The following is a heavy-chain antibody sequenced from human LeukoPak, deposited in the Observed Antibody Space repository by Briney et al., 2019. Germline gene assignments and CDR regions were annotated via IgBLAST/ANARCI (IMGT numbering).Heavy chain of an antibody. CDR1: GFTFSTYT. CDR2: ISYDERNE. CDR3: ARDSMWAFDI. Sequence: GGSLRLSCAASGFTFSTYTMHWVRQAPGKGLEWVAVISYDERNEFYADSVKGRFTISRDNSKSTLYLQMNSLRAEDTAVYYCARDSMWAFDIWGQGTMVTVSS. D-gene: IGHD2-21*01. J-gene: IGHJ3*02. V-gene: IGHV3-30*04.